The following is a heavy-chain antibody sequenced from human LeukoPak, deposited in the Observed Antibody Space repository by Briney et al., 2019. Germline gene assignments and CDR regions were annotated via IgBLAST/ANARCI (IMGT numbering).Heavy chain of an antibody. V-gene: IGHV1-46*01. J-gene: IGHJ4*02. CDR1: GYTFTSYD. CDR3: ARAPHYGDYLDY. D-gene: IGHD4-17*01. Sequence: ASVKVSCKASGYTFTSYDINWVRQAPGQGLEWMGTINPSGGSTSYAQKFQGRVTMTRDMSTSTVYMELSSLRSEDTAVYYCARAPHYGDYLDYWGQGTLVTVSS. CDR2: INPSGGST.